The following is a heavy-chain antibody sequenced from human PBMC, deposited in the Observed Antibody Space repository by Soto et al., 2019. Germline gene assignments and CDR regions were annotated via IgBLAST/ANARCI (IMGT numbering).Heavy chain of an antibody. CDR3: ARGVGGYEHLWYFDY. CDR1: GFTVSSNY. D-gene: IGHD5-12*01. CDR2: IYRGGST. Sequence: EVQLVESGGGLIQPGGSLRLSCAASGFTVSSNYMSWVRQAPGKGLEWVSDIYRGGSTYYADSVKGRFTISRDNSKNTLSLQMNSLRAEDTDVYYCARGVGGYEHLWYFDYWGQGTLVTVSS. V-gene: IGHV3-53*01. J-gene: IGHJ4*02.